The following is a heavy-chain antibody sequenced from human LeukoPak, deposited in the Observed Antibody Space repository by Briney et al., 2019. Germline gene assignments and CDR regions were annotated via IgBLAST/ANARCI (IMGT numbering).Heavy chain of an antibody. Sequence: GESLRLSCAASGFTFSSYAMSWVRQAPGKGLEWVSAISGSGGSTYYADSVKGRFTISRDNSKNTLYLQMNSLRAEDTAVYYCAKDFVRRAPYYDFWSGNIFDYWGQGTLVTVSS. CDR1: GFTFSSYA. D-gene: IGHD3-3*01. V-gene: IGHV3-23*01. CDR2: ISGSGGST. CDR3: AKDFVRRAPYYDFWSGNIFDY. J-gene: IGHJ4*02.